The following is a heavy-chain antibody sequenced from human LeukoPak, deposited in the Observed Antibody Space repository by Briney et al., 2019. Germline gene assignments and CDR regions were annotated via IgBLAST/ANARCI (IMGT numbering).Heavy chain of an antibody. V-gene: IGHV3-66*01. CDR2: IYSGGST. D-gene: IGHD1-26*01. CDR3: ARGQGGATSY. J-gene: IGHJ4*02. CDR1: GFTFSNYN. Sequence: GGSLRLSCAASGFTFSNYNMNWVRQAPGKGLEWVSVIYSGGSTYYADSVKGRFTISRDNAKNSVYLQMDSLRAEDTAVYYCARGQGGATSYWGQGTLVTVSS.